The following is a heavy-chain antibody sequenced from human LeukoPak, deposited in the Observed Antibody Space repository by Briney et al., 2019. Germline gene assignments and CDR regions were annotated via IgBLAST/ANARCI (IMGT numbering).Heavy chain of an antibody. CDR2: IPYDESNK. Sequence: PGGSLRLSCVASGFTFSSYGMHWVRQAPGKGLEWVTFIPYDESNKYYADSVKGRFTISRDNSKNTLYPQMNSLRAEDTAVYYCAKELIRQGEDYWGQGTLVTVSS. CDR1: GFTFSSYG. D-gene: IGHD2/OR15-2a*01. CDR3: AKELIRQGEDY. V-gene: IGHV3-30*02. J-gene: IGHJ4*02.